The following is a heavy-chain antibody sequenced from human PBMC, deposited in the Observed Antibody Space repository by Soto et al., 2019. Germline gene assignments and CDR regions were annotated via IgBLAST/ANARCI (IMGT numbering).Heavy chain of an antibody. J-gene: IGHJ4*02. CDR3: ATYGSGTYKPTTFDY. CDR2: IYYSGST. V-gene: IGHV4-31*03. CDR1: GGSISSGGYY. D-gene: IGHD3-10*01. Sequence: QVQLQESGPGLVKPSQTLSLTCTVSGGSISSGGYYWSWIRQHPGKGLEWIGYIYYSGSTYYNPSRKRRVTISVDTSKNQFSLKRSSVTAADTAVYYCATYGSGTYKPTTFDYWGQGTLVTVSS.